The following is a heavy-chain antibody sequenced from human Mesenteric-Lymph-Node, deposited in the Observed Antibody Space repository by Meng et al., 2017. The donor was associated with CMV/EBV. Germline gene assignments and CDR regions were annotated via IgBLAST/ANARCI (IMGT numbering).Heavy chain of an antibody. D-gene: IGHD2-2*02. CDR2: ISNDGGYA. CDR1: GFTFSTYA. V-gene: IGHV3-23*01. Sequence: GESLKISCAASGFTFSTYAMSWVRQFSGKGLEWVSTISNDGGYAYYTDSVKGRFTFSRDNSKNTLYLQMNSLRAEDTAVYYCATLGYRTFQDYWGQGTVVTVSS. J-gene: IGHJ4*02. CDR3: ATLGYRTFQDY.